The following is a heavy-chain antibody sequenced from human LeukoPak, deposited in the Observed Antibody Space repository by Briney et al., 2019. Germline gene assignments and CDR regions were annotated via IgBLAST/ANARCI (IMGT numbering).Heavy chain of an antibody. CDR3: AKGGMVGTSGLFDY. Sequence: PGGSLRLSCAASGFTFSTYAMSWVRQAPGKGLGWVSGISARGDSTYYADSVEGRFTISRDISKNTLYLQMNTLRAEDTAVYWCAKGGMVGTSGLFDYWGQGTLVTVSS. CDR2: ISARGDST. CDR1: GFTFSTYA. J-gene: IGHJ4*02. V-gene: IGHV3-23*01. D-gene: IGHD4-23*01.